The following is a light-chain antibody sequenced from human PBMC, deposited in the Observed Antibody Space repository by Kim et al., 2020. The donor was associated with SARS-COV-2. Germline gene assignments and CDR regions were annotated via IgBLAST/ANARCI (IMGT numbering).Light chain of an antibody. J-gene: IGKJ5*01. CDR1: QRVSGY. V-gene: IGKV3-11*01. CDR3: QQRSNWPLT. CDR2: DAS. Sequence: SPGQSTRVAGRARQRVSGYLASYKQNPGQCPRLLIYDASTRATGIPARFSGSGSGTDFTLTICSLETEDFARYYCQQRSNWPLTVGQGTRLEIK.